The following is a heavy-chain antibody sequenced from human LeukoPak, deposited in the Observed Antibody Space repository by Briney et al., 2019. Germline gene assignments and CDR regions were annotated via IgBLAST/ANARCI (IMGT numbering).Heavy chain of an antibody. CDR2: IYSGGST. CDR1: GFTVSSNY. V-gene: IGHV3-53*01. Sequence: GGSLRLSCAASGFTVSSNYMSWVRQAPGKGLEWVSVIYSGGSTYYADSVKGRFTISRHNSKNTLYLQMNSLRAEDTAVYFCAKDHSPFGSGSYSTRYYGMDVWGQGTTVTVS. J-gene: IGHJ6*02. D-gene: IGHD3-10*01. CDR3: AKDHSPFGSGSYSTRYYGMDV.